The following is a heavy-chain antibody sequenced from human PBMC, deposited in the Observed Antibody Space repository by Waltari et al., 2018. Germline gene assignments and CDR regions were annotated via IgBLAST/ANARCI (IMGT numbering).Heavy chain of an antibody. CDR3: VRATAGAASPFDY. D-gene: IGHD7-27*01. CDR1: GASLSTGGFY. Sequence: QVHLQESAPGLVKPSETLSLTCRVSGASLSTGGFYWGWVRQRPGKGLESIGYVYYDWESFYPPSLSSRIVISFDKTKDQFSLNLGSVTAADTATYFCVRATAGAASPFDYWGKGTLVTVSS. V-gene: IGHV4-31*03. J-gene: IGHJ4*02. CDR2: VYYDWES.